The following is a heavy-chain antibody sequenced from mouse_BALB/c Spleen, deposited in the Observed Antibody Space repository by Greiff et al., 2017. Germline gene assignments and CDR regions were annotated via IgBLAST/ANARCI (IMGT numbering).Heavy chain of an antibody. CDR3: ARHSWDYDRTGFAY. CDR2: ISSGGSYT. V-gene: IGHV5-6-4*01. Sequence: DVMLVESGGGLVKPGGSLKLSCAASGFTFSSYTMSWVRQTPEKRLEWVATISSGGSYTYYPDSVKGRFTISRDNAKNTLYLQMSSLKSEDTAMYYCARHSWDYDRTGFAYWGQGTLVTVSA. J-gene: IGHJ3*01. D-gene: IGHD2-4*01. CDR1: GFTFSSYT.